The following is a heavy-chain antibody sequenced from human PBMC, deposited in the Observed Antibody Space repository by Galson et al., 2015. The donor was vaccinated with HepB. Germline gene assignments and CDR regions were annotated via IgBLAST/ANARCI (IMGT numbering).Heavy chain of an antibody. CDR2: INSDGSST. Sequence: SLRLSCAASGFTFNTYWMHWVRQAPGKGLVWVSRINSDGSSTSYVDFVKGRFTISRDNAKNTLYLQMNSLRAEDTAVYYCARDPREGYCSGGSCDNWFDPWGQGTLVTASS. V-gene: IGHV3-74*01. CDR3: ARDPREGYCSGGSCDNWFDP. J-gene: IGHJ5*02. D-gene: IGHD2-15*01. CDR1: GFTFNTYW.